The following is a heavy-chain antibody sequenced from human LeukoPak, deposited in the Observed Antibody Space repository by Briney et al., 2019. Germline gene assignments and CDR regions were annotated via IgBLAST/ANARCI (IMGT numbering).Heavy chain of an antibody. CDR1: GFSFSDFT. J-gene: IGHJ4*02. D-gene: IGHD3-16*02. Sequence: GGSLRLSCAASGFSFSDFTMTWVRQALGKGLEWVSSITTSSTYIYFADSLKGRFTISRDNAKNSLYLQVTSLRAEDTAVYYCARHRTASDYWGQGTLVTVSS. CDR3: ARHRTASDY. CDR2: ITTSSTYI. V-gene: IGHV3-21*01.